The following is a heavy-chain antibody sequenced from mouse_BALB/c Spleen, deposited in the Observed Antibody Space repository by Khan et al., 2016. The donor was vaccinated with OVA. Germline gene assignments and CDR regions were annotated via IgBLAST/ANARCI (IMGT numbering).Heavy chain of an antibody. CDR2: ISYSGST. D-gene: IGHD2-3*01. CDR3: ARDGSRYNYAMDY. Sequence: EVQLQESGPGLVKPSQSLSLTCTVTGYSITSDYAWNWIRQFPGKKLEWMGYISYSGSTNSNPALKSRISITRDTSKNQFFLQLNSVTTEDTATYYCARDGSRYNYAMDYWGQGTSVTVSS. CDR1: GYSITSDYA. J-gene: IGHJ4*01. V-gene: IGHV3-2*02.